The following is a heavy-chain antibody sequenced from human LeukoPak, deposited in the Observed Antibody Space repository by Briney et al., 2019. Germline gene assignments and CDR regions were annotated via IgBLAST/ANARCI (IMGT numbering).Heavy chain of an antibody. CDR2: ISHDGII. CDR1: GFTFSSYV. CDR3: ARDWAYKIDY. V-gene: IGHV3-74*01. J-gene: IGHJ4*02. D-gene: IGHD5-24*01. Sequence: LSGGSLRLSCETAGFTFSSYVMHWVRRTPGKGLVWVSRISHDGIISYADSVKGRFTISRDNAKNTLILQMNSLRVEDTAVYYCARDWAYKIDYWGRGTLVTVSS.